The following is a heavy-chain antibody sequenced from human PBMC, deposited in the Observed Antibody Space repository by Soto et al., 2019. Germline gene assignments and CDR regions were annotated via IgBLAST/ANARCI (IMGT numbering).Heavy chain of an antibody. V-gene: IGHV4-59*01. D-gene: IGHD3-22*01. J-gene: IGHJ5*02. CDR1: GGSISSYY. CDR2: IYYSGST. Sequence: PSETLSLTCTVSGGSISSYYWSWIRQPPGKGLEWIGYIYYSGSTNYNPSLKSRVTISVDTSKNQFSLKLSSVTAADTAVYYCARAWYDSSGYYDLWGQGTLVTVSS. CDR3: ARAWYDSSGYYDL.